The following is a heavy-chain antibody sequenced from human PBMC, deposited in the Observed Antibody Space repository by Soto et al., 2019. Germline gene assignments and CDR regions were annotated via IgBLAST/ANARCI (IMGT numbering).Heavy chain of an antibody. J-gene: IGHJ6*02. V-gene: IGHV4-30-2*01. CDR2: IYHTGST. CDR3: ARGSSSYYDYGMDV. CDR1: GGSISGGGYS. Sequence: SETLSLTCAVSGGSISGGGYSWTWIRQPPGKGLEWIGNIYHTGSTYYNPSLNSRVTMSVDTSKNQFSLKLSSVTAADTAVYFCARGSSSYYDYGMDVWGQGTTVTVSS. D-gene: IGHD6-6*01.